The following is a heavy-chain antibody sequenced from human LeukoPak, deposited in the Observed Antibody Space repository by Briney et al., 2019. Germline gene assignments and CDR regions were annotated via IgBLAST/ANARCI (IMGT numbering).Heavy chain of an antibody. V-gene: IGHV4-59*01. CDR2: INYSGST. J-gene: IGHJ2*01. D-gene: IGHD3-3*01. CDR1: GDSIRSYY. Sequence: PSETLSLTCSVPGDSIRSYYCSWIRQPPGKGLEWIGYINYSGSTNYNVSLKSRVTISVDRSKNQYSLKLSSVTAADTAVYYGARERAITRYFDLWVRGTLVTVSS. CDR3: ARERAITRYFDL.